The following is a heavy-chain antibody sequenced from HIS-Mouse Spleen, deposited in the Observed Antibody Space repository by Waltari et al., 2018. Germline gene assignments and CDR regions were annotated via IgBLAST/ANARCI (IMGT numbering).Heavy chain of an antibody. CDR2: IFYSGTT. CDR1: GGSISSSSYY. Sequence: QLQLQESGPGLVKPSETLSLTCTVSGGSISSSSYYWGWIRQPPGKGLEWIGSIFYSGTTYSNPALKSRVTISVDTSKNQFSLKLGSVTAAVTAVYYCAREIPYSSSWYDWYFDLWGRGTLVTVSS. V-gene: IGHV4-39*07. D-gene: IGHD6-13*01. CDR3: AREIPYSSSWYDWYFDL. J-gene: IGHJ2*01.